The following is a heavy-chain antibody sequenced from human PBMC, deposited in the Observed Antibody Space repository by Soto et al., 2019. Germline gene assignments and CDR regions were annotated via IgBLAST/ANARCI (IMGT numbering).Heavy chain of an antibody. V-gene: IGHV3-23*01. CDR2: ISGSGGST. J-gene: IGHJ4*02. CDR3: AKMWGSSTYYDFWSGYYYFDY. CDR1: GFTFSSYA. Sequence: GESLKISCAASGFTFSSYAMSWVRQAPGKGLEWVSAISGSGGSTYYADSVKGRFTISRDNSKNTLYLQMNSLRAEDTAVYYCAKMWGSSTYYDFWSGYYYFDYWGQGTLVTVSS. D-gene: IGHD3-3*01.